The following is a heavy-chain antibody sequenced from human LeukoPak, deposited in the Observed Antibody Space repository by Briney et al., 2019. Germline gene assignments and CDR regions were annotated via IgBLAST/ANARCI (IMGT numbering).Heavy chain of an antibody. J-gene: IGHJ5*02. V-gene: IGHV4-59*01. D-gene: IGHD6-6*01. CDR3: ARSYSSSNDWFDP. Sequence: SETLSLTCTVSGGSISSYYWSWIRQPPGKGLEWIGYIDYSGSTNYNPSLKSRVTISVDTSKNQFSLKLSSVTAADTAVYYCARSYSSSNDWFDPWGQGTLVTVSS. CDR1: GGSISSYY. CDR2: IDYSGST.